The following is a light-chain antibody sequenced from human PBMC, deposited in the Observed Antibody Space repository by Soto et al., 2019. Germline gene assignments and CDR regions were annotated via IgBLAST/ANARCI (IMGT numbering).Light chain of an antibody. CDR2: DVS. V-gene: IGKV3-11*01. CDR3: QQRDNWPWT. CDR1: QSVRSN. J-gene: IGKJ1*01. Sequence: EIVLTQSPATLSLSPGERATLSCRASQSVRSNLVWYQHKPGQAPRLLIYDVSNRATGIPGRFSGSGFGTDFTLTISNVEPEDFAVYYCQQRDNWPWTFGQGAKVELK.